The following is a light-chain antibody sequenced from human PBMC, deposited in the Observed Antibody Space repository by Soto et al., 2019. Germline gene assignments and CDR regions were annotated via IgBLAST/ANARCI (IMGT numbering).Light chain of an antibody. CDR1: QSVSTN. V-gene: IGKV3-20*01. CDR2: AAS. Sequence: EIVMTQSPGTLSVFPGERATLSCRASQSVSTNVAWYQQKPGQSPRLLIYAASARAIGIPDRFSGSGSGTDFTLTISRLEPEDFAVYYCQQYGHSPRTFGQGTKVDIK. J-gene: IGKJ1*01. CDR3: QQYGHSPRT.